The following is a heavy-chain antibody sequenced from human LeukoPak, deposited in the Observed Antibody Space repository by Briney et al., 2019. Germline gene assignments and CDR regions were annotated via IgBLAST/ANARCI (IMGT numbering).Heavy chain of an antibody. D-gene: IGHD3-10*01. Sequence: GGSLRLSCAPSGFTFSSYAMSWVRQAPGKGLEWVSAISGSGGSTYYADSVKGRFTISRDNSKNTLYLQMNSLRAEDTAVYYCAKEGRYYGSGSYYSRPYFDYWGQGTLVTVSS. CDR3: AKEGRYYGSGSYYSRPYFDY. V-gene: IGHV3-23*01. CDR1: GFTFSSYA. J-gene: IGHJ4*02. CDR2: ISGSGGST.